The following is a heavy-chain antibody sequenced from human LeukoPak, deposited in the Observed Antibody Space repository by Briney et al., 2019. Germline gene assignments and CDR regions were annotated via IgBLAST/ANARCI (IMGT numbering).Heavy chain of an antibody. CDR2: ISSSGHT. CDR1: GDSISPHY. CDR3: ASVGAGTPDY. Sequence: SETLSLTCTVSGDSISPHYWSWIRQPAGKGLEWIGRISSSGHTDYNPSLTSRVTISLDTSRNQFSLKLGSVTAADTAVYYCASVGAGTPDYWGQGTLVTVSS. D-gene: IGHD1-26*01. J-gene: IGHJ4*02. V-gene: IGHV4-4*07.